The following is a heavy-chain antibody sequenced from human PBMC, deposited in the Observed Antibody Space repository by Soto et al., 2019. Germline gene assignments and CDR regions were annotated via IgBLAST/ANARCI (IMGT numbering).Heavy chain of an antibody. J-gene: IGHJ1*01. Sequence: EVQLVESGGGLVKPGGSLRLSCAASGFTFSNSGMNWVRQAAGTGLEWVSYISSSGYIFYADSVKGRFTISRDNAKDALYLQMNSLRAEDTAVYYCARDLGAVTTLGFQNWGQGALVTVSS. CDR1: GFTFSNSG. CDR3: ARDLGAVTTLGFQN. V-gene: IGHV3-21*01. D-gene: IGHD4-17*01. CDR2: ISSSGYI.